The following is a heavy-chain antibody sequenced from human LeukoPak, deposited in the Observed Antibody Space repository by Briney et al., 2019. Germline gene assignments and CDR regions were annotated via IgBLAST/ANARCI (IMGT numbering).Heavy chain of an antibody. CDR3: AKAKVGATNDAFDI. J-gene: IGHJ3*02. D-gene: IGHD1-26*01. CDR2: ISGSGDNT. V-gene: IGHV3-23*01. Sequence: PGGSLRLSCAASGFTLSSYAMSWVRQAPGKGLEWVSTISGSGDNTYYADSVKGRFTISRDNSKNTLYLQMNSLRAEDTAVYYCAKAKVGATNDAFDIWGQGTMVTVSS. CDR1: GFTLSSYA.